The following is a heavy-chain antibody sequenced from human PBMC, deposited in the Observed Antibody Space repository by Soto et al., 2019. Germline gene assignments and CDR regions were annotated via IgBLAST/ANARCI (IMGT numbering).Heavy chain of an antibody. CDR3: ARDEARYSSSWYLDY. Sequence: QVQLVESGGGVVQPGRSLRLSCAASGFTFSSNGMHWVRQAPGKGLGWVAVISNDGRNKYYADSVKGRFTISRDNSKNTLYLQMNSLRAEDTAVYYCARDEARYSSSWYLDYWGQGTLVTVSS. D-gene: IGHD6-13*01. CDR2: ISNDGRNK. CDR1: GFTFSSNG. V-gene: IGHV3-30*03. J-gene: IGHJ4*02.